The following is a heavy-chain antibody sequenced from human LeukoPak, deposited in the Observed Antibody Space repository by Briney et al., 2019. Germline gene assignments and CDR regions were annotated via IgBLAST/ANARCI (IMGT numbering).Heavy chain of an antibody. CDR3: ARIDSSGYEAYYFDY. J-gene: IGHJ4*02. V-gene: IGHV1-69*13. CDR2: IIPIFGTA. Sequence: SVKVSCKASGYTFTGYYMHWVRQAPGQGLEWMGGIIPIFGTANYAQKFQGRVTITADESTSTAYMELSSLRSEDTAVYYCARIDSSGYEAYYFDYWGQGTLVTVSS. D-gene: IGHD3-22*01. CDR1: GYTFTGYY.